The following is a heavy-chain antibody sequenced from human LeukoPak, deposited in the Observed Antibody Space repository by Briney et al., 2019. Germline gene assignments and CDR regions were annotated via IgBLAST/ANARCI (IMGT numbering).Heavy chain of an antibody. CDR1: GFTFSSYS. CDR2: ISSSSSTI. CDR3: ARYGQQLVRAFDI. V-gene: IGHV3-48*01. Sequence: PGGSLRLSCAASGFTFSSYSMNWVRQAPGKGLEWVSYISSSSSTIYYADSVKGRFTISRDNSKNTLYLQMNSLRAEDTAVYYCARYGQQLVRAFDIWGQGTMVTVSS. J-gene: IGHJ3*02. D-gene: IGHD6-13*01.